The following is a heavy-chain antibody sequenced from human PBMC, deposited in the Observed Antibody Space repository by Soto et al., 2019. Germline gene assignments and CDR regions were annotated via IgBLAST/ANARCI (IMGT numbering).Heavy chain of an antibody. J-gene: IGHJ4*02. CDR3: AMGITMIVVVIKPSRFDY. CDR2: IIPIFGTA. CDR1: GGTFSSYA. Sequence: ASVKVSCKASGGTFSSYAISWVRQAPGQGLEWMGGIIPIFGTANYAQKFQGRVTITADKSTSTAYMELSSLRSEDTAVYYCAMGITMIVVVIKPSRFDYWGEGTLVTVSS. D-gene: IGHD3-22*01. V-gene: IGHV1-69*06.